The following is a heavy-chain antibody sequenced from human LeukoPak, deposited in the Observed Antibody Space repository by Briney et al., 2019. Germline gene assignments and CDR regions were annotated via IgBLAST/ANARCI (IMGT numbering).Heavy chain of an antibody. V-gene: IGHV4-59*01. CDR3: ARVQGQQMVEWFDP. D-gene: IGHD6-13*01. J-gene: IGHJ5*02. CDR2: IYYSGNT. CDR1: GGSISTYY. Sequence: SETLSLTCTVSGGSISTYYWSWIRQPPGKGLEWIGHIYYSGNTRYNPSLKSRVTISVDTSKNQFSLKVSSVTAADTAVYYCARVQGQQMVEWFDPWGQGTLVTVSS.